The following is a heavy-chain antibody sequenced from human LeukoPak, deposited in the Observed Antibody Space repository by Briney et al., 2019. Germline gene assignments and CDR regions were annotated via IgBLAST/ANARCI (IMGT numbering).Heavy chain of an antibody. CDR3: ARRRKVPAPRAGDAFDI. J-gene: IGHJ3*02. Sequence: SETLSLTCTVSGGSIGTYYWTWIRQLPGKGLEWIGYVYYSGSTNYNPSLKSRVTMSIDTSKNQFSLKLSSVTAADTAIYYCARRRKVPAPRAGDAFDIWGQGTMVTVSS. V-gene: IGHV4-59*08. CDR2: VYYSGST. CDR1: GGSIGTYY. D-gene: IGHD2-21*02.